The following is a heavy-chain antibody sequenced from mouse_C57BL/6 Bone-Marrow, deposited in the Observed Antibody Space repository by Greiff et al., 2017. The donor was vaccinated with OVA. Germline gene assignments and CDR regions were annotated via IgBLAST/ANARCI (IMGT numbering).Heavy chain of an antibody. Sequence: SLKLSCAASGFTFSSYAMSWVRQTPEKRLEWVAYISSGGDYIYYADTVKGRFTISRDNARNTLYLQMSSLKSEDTAMYYCTRDGYYAMDYWGQGTSVTVSS. J-gene: IGHJ4*01. D-gene: IGHD2-3*01. CDR2: ISSGGDYI. CDR1: GFTFSSYA. CDR3: TRDGYYAMDY. V-gene: IGHV5-9-1*02.